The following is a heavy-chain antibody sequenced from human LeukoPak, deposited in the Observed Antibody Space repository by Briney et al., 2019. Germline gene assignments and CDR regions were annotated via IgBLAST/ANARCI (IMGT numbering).Heavy chain of an antibody. CDR2: ISSSSSYI. CDR1: GFTFSSYS. J-gene: IGHJ6*03. CDR3: ARSGDNYYYHYMDV. Sequence: GGSLRLSCAASGFTFSSYSMNWVRQAPGRGLEWVSSISSSSSYIYYVDSVKGRFTISRDNAKNSLYLQMNSLRVEDTAVYYCARSGDNYYYHYMDVWGKGTTVTVSS. V-gene: IGHV3-21*01. D-gene: IGHD1-26*01.